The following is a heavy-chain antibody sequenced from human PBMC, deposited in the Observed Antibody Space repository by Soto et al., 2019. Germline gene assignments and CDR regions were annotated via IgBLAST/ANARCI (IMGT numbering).Heavy chain of an antibody. CDR3: AKGRSSRTMGYYYGMDV. CDR1: RVAFNKFI. CDR2: IIPVFGTA. J-gene: IGHJ6*02. V-gene: IGHV1-69*01. D-gene: IGHD2-2*01. Sequence: QAQLEQSGGEVKKPGSSVKVSCKASRVAFNKFIVTWVRQAPGLGLEWVGGIIPVFGTANYAQKFQGRVTITADQSTSTSYMEVNTLRPGDTTVYYCAKGRSSRTMGYYYGMDVWDQGATVTVSS.